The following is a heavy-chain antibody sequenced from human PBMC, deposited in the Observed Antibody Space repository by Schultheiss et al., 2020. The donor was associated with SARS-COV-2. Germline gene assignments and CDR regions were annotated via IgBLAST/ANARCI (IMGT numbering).Heavy chain of an antibody. V-gene: IGHV4-34*09. J-gene: IGHJ6*02. CDR1: GGSFSGYY. CDR3: AKGTVTTIFRPKGTEMRYEMDV. D-gene: IGHD5-12*01. Sequence: SETLSLTCAVYGGSFSGYYWSWIRQPPGKGLEWIGYIYYSGSTYYNPSLKSRVTISVDTSKNQFSLKLNSVTPEDTAVYYCAKGTVTTIFRPKGTEMRYEMDVWGQGTTVTVSS. CDR2: IYYSGST.